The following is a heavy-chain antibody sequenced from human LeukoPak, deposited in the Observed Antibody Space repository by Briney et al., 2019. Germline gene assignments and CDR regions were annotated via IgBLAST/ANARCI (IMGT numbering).Heavy chain of an antibody. D-gene: IGHD2-2*01. J-gene: IGHJ4*02. CDR2: INTKTGDP. V-gene: IGHV7-4-1*02. Sequence: GASVKVSCKASGYTFTGYYMHWVRQAPGQGLEWMGWINTKTGDPTYGQGFTGRFVFSLETSVSTAYLQINSLKAEDTAVYYCARGGGGAVVPALWGQGTLITVSS. CDR1: GYTFTGYY. CDR3: ARGGGGAVVPAL.